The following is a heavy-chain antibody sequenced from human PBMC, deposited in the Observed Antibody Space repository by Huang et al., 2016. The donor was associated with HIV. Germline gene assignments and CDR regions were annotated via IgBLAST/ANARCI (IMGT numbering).Heavy chain of an antibody. Sequence: QVQLVESGGGVVEPGRSLRLSCVASGFTFNNFGRHWVRQAPGKGLELGAVISYDGSSGRYSESVKGRFTISRDNPMDTLYLQMNSLRPDDTAVYYCAKESRWYSDLDNWGQGTLVTVSS. D-gene: IGHD2-15*01. CDR1: GFTFNNFG. V-gene: IGHV3-30*18. J-gene: IGHJ4*02. CDR2: ISYDGSSG. CDR3: AKESRWYSDLDN.